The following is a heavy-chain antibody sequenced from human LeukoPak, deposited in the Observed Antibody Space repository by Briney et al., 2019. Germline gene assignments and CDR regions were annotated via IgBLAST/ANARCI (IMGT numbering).Heavy chain of an antibody. CDR1: GFTFSNNW. J-gene: IGHJ4*02. CDR3: AKGSVVVTAIFY. CDR2: ISGSGGST. D-gene: IGHD2-21*02. Sequence: RPGGSLRLSCAASGFTFSNNWMTWVRQAPGKGLEWVSAISGSGGSTYYADSVKGRFTISRDNSKNTLYLQMNSLRAEDTAVYYCAKGSVVVTAIFYWGQGTLVTVSS. V-gene: IGHV3-23*01.